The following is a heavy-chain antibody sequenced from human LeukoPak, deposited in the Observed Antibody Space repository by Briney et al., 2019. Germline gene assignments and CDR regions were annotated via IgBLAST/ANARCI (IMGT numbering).Heavy chain of an antibody. CDR3: ARVPSSWYHWFDP. CDR2: IIPSGEST. CDR1: GYSFTSHY. Sequence: GASVKVSCKTSGYSFTSHYIHWVRQAPGQGLEWMGTIIPSGESTTYAQKFQGRVTMTRDTSTSTVYMELSSLRPDDTAVYYCARVPSSWYHWFDPRGQGTLVTVSS. J-gene: IGHJ5*02. D-gene: IGHD6-13*01. V-gene: IGHV1-46*01.